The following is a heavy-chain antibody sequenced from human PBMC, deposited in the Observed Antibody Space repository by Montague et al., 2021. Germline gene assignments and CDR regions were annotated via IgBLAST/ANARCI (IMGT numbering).Heavy chain of an antibody. CDR2: ISHDGTVT. CDR1: GSTFSSYV. Sequence: SLRLSCAASGSTFSSYVMHWVRQAPGQGLVWVSRISHDGTVTIYVDSVKGRFTISRDNAKNTLFLQMNSLRAEDTAVYYCTRDVNWDLFDYWGQGALVTVSS. D-gene: IGHD7-27*01. V-gene: IGHV3-74*01. CDR3: TRDVNWDLFDY. J-gene: IGHJ4*02.